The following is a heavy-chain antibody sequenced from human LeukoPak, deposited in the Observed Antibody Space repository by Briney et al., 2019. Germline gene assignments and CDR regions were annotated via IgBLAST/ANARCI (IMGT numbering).Heavy chain of an antibody. D-gene: IGHD5-12*01. V-gene: IGHV3-7*05. Sequence: AGSLRLSCAASGFTFSRYWMSWVRQAPGKGLEWVANIKPDGSEKYYVDSVKGRFTISRDNAKNSLYLQMNSLRAEDTAVYYCARDNSGSDPEHWARWGQGTLVIVSS. CDR3: ARDNSGSDPEHWAR. CDR2: IKPDGSEK. CDR1: GFTFSRYW. J-gene: IGHJ4*02.